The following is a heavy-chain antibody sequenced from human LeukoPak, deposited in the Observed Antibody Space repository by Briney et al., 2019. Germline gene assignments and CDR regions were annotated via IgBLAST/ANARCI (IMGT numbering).Heavy chain of an antibody. V-gene: IGHV3-15*07. CDR3: AHGSAQYYEY. Sequence: GGSLRLSCAVSGLTLSNVWMNWVRQAPGKGLEWVGRIRSQTAGGTTDFAAPVKGRFSISRDDSKNSLYLQMNSLTSEDTAVYYCAHGSAQYYEYWGQRTLVTVS. J-gene: IGHJ1*01. CDR1: GLTLSNVW. CDR2: IRSQTAGGTT. D-gene: IGHD2-15*01.